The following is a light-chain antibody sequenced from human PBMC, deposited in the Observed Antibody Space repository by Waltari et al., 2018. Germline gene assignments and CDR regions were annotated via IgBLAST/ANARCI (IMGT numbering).Light chain of an antibody. CDR1: SSDVGAYNY. CDR3: MSYTSSSSWI. V-gene: IGLV2-14*03. J-gene: IGLJ2*01. CDR2: DVS. Sequence: QSALTQPASVSGSPGQSITLPCTGTSSDVGAYNYVSWYQQHPGKAPKLMISDVSDRPSVVSNRVSGSKSGNTASLTISGLQAEDEADYFCMSYTSSSSWIFGGGTKLTVL.